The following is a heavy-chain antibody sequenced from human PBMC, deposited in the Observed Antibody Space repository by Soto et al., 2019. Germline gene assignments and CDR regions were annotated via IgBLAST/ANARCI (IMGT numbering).Heavy chain of an antibody. J-gene: IGHJ6*02. D-gene: IGHD3-10*02. Sequence: GASVMVSCKASGGTFSSYTISWVRQAPGQGLEWMGRIIPILGIANYAQKFQGRVTITADKSTSTAYMELSSLRSEDTAVYYCARDHVRDLSYYYGMDVWGQRTTVTVSS. V-gene: IGHV1-69*04. CDR1: GGTFSSYT. CDR2: IIPILGIA. CDR3: ARDHVRDLSYYYGMDV.